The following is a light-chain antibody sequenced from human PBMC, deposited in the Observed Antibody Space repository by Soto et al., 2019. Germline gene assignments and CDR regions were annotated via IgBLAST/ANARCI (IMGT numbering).Light chain of an antibody. CDR2: GAS. CDR1: QSINSRY. J-gene: IGKJ3*01. V-gene: IGKV3-20*01. Sequence: EIVLTQSPGTLSLSPGERATLSCRASQSINSRYFAWYQQKPGQAPRLLIYGASSRATGIPDRFSGSGSGTAFNLTISRLEPEDFAVYYCQQFGSSPGFTFGPGTKVDIK. CDR3: QQFGSSPGFT.